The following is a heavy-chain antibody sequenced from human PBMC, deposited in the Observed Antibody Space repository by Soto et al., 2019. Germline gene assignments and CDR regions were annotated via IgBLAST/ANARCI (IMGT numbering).Heavy chain of an antibody. Sequence: EVQLLDSGGGLVQPGGSLRLSCAASGFTFSSYAMNWVRQAPGKELEWVSVISGSGGSTDDVASVKGRFTLSRDNYKKTLYLPINSLRAHERAVYYCARRGVSTAFGYWDQENLVTAPS. D-gene: IGHD3-10*01. CDR2: ISGSGGST. CDR1: GFTFSSYA. V-gene: IGHV3-23*01. J-gene: IGHJ4*02. CDR3: ARRGVSTAFGY.